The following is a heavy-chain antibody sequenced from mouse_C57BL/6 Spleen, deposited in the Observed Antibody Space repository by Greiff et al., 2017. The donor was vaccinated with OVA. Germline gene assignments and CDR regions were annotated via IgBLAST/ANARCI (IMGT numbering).Heavy chain of an antibody. CDR3: ATRGYYGSSLYYYAMDY. J-gene: IGHJ4*01. Sequence: EVKLVESGGGLVKPGGSLKLSCAASGFTFSDYGMHWVRQAPEKGLEWVAYISSGSSTIYYADTVKGRFTISRDNAKNTLFLQMTSLRSEDTAMYYCATRGYYGSSLYYYAMDYWGQGTSVTVSS. D-gene: IGHD1-1*01. CDR2: ISSGSSTI. V-gene: IGHV5-17*01. CDR1: GFTFSDYG.